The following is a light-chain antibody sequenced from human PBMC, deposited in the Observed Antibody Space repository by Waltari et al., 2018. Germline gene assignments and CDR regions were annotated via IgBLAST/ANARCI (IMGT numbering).Light chain of an antibody. CDR2: DAS. V-gene: IGKV3-15*01. Sequence: EKVLTQSPVTLSVSPGEEVTLSCRASQSVANNLAWYQVRPGQAPRLVIYDASTRASGIPARVSCSGSGTEFTLTISCLQSEDCALYYCQQYKDLYSFGQGTKVDI. CDR3: QQYKDLYS. CDR1: QSVANN. J-gene: IGKJ2*03.